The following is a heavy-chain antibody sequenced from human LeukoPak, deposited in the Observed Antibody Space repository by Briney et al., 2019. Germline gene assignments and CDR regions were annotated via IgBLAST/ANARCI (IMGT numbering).Heavy chain of an antibody. CDR3: ARGAPYYYDSSGQGDAFGI. D-gene: IGHD3-22*01. CDR2: INPSGGST. V-gene: IGHV1-46*01. CDR1: GYTFTSYY. Sequence: RASVKVSCKASGYTFTSYYMHWVRQAPGQGLEWMGIINPSGGSTSYAQKFQGRVTMTRDTSTSTVYMELSSLRSEDTAVYYCARGAPYYYDSSGQGDAFGIWGQGTLVTVSS. J-gene: IGHJ4*02.